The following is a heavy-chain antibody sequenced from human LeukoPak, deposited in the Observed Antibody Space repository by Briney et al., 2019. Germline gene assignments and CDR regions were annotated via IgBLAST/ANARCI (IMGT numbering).Heavy chain of an antibody. Sequence: ASVEVSCKASGYTFTSYDINWVRQATGQGLEWMGWMNPNSGNTGYAQKFQGRVTITRNTSISTAYMELSSLRSEDTAVYYCARGRYSYGSYYYYYMDVWGKGTTVTVSS. CDR3: ARGRYSYGSYYYYYMDV. D-gene: IGHD5-18*01. V-gene: IGHV1-8*03. CDR2: MNPNSGNT. CDR1: GYTFTSYD. J-gene: IGHJ6*03.